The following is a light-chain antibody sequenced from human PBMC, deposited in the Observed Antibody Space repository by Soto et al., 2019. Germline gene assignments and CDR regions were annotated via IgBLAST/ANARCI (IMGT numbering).Light chain of an antibody. CDR3: SSYTSSSTNVV. CDR1: SSDVGVYNS. Sequence: QSALTQPDSVSGSPGHAITLSCTGTSSDVGVYNSVSWYQQPPGKAPKLMIYDVSNRPSGVSNRFSGSKSGNTASLTISGLQAEDEADYYCSSYTSSSTNVVFGGGTKGTV. J-gene: IGLJ2*01. CDR2: DVS. V-gene: IGLV2-14*01.